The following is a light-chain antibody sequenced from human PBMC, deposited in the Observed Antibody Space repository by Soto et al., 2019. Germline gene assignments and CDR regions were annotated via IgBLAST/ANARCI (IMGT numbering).Light chain of an antibody. CDR1: QSVSSSY. CDR3: HQYDSSPLT. CDR2: GAS. V-gene: IGKV3-20*01. Sequence: EIGLTQSPGTLSLSPGERATLSCRASQSVSSSYLAWYQQKPGQAPRLLIYGASSRATVIPDRFSGSGSGTDFTLTISRLEPEDFAVYYCHQYDSSPLTFGGGTKVEIK. J-gene: IGKJ4*01.